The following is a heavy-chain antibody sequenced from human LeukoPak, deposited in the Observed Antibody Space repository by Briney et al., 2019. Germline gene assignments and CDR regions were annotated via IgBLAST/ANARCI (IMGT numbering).Heavy chain of an antibody. V-gene: IGHV1-24*01. CDR3: ATNRQIMILGVVIMPAFDI. CDR2: FDVEDGEI. Sequence: GASVKVSCKVSGYTLTQLCVHWVRQAPGKGLEWMGGFDVEDGEIIYAQKFQGRVTMTEDTSTDTAYMELSSLRSEDTAVYYCATNRQIMILGVVIMPAFDIWGQGTMVTVSS. CDR1: GYTLTQLC. D-gene: IGHD3-3*01. J-gene: IGHJ3*02.